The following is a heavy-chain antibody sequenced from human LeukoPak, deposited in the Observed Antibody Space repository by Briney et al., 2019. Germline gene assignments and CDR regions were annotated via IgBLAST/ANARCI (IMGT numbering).Heavy chain of an antibody. D-gene: IGHD1-1*01. J-gene: IGHJ4*02. CDR2: FDPEDGKT. Sequence: ASVKVSCKVSGYTLTELSMHWVRQAPGKGLEWMGGFDPEDGKTIYAQKFQGRVTITEDASTDTAYMELSSLRSGDTAVYYCATNTAGTTDGFDYWGQGTLFTVSS. CDR3: ATNTAGTTDGFDY. CDR1: GYTLTELS. V-gene: IGHV1-24*01.